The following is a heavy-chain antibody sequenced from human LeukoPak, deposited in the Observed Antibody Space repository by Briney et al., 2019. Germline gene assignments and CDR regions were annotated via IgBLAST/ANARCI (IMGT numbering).Heavy chain of an antibody. Sequence: PGGSLRLSCAASGFTFSSYAMTWVRQAPGKGLEWVSAISGSGGSTYYADSVKGRFTICRGNSKNTLYLQMNSLRAEDTAVYYCAKRGVGIAAAIDYWGQGTLVTVSS. D-gene: IGHD6-13*01. CDR2: ISGSGGST. V-gene: IGHV3-23*01. J-gene: IGHJ4*02. CDR3: AKRGVGIAAAIDY. CDR1: GFTFSSYA.